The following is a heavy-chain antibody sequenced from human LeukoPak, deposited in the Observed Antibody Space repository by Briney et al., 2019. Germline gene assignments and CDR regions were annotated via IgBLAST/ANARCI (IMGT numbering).Heavy chain of an antibody. D-gene: IGHD2-15*01. CDR3: ARGLHRHCDGGTCYQAFDY. CDR1: GFTFSSYA. V-gene: IGHV3-30*04. CDR2: ISYDGSYK. J-gene: IGHJ4*02. Sequence: GGSPRLSCAASGFTFSSYAMHWVRQAPGKGLEWVAGISYDGSYKYYADSVKGRFPIPRDNSKNTLYLQMNSLRPEDTAVYYCARGLHRHCDGGTCYQAFDYWGQGTLVTVSS.